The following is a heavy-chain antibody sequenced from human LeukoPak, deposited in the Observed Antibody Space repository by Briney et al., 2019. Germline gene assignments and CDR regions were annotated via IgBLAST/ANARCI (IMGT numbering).Heavy chain of an antibody. Sequence: PSETLSLTCTVSGGSISSSSYYWGWIRQPPGKGLEWIGSIYYSGSTYYNPSLKSRVTISVDTSKNQFSLKLSSVTAADTAVYYCARGKARDEWELLDWFDPWGQGTLVTVSS. CDR1: GGSISSSSYY. CDR2: IYYSGST. D-gene: IGHD1-26*01. V-gene: IGHV4-39*07. J-gene: IGHJ5*02. CDR3: ARGKARDEWELLDWFDP.